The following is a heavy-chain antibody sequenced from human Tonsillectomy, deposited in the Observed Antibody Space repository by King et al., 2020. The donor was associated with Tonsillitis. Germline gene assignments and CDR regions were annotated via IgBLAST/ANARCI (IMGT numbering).Heavy chain of an antibody. D-gene: IGHD3-10*01. CDR2: ISWNSGTI. CDR3: AKATGNLWFGESLGYYFDY. J-gene: IGHJ4*02. Sequence: QLVQSGGGLVQPGRSLRLSCAASGFTFDEYAMHWVRQAPGKGLEWVSGISWNSGTIGYADSVRGRFTISRDNAKNSLYLQMNSLRAEDTAFYYCAKATGNLWFGESLGYYFDYWGQGTLVTVSS. CDR1: GFTFDEYA. V-gene: IGHV3-9*01.